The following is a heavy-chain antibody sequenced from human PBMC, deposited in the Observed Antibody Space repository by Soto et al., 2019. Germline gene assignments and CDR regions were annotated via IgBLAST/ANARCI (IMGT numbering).Heavy chain of an antibody. CDR1: GGSFSGYY. Sequence: SETLSLTCAVYGGSFSGYYWSWIRQPPGKGLEWIGEINHSGSTNYNPSLKSRVTISVDTSKNQFSLKLSSVTAADTAVYYCARGWGRNWANWGQGTLVTVSS. D-gene: IGHD7-27*01. J-gene: IGHJ4*02. CDR3: ARGWGRNWAN. V-gene: IGHV4-34*01. CDR2: INHSGST.